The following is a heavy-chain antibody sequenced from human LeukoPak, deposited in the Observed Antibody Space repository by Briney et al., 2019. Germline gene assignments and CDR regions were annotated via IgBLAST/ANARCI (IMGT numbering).Heavy chain of an antibody. V-gene: IGHV5-51*01. CDR1: GYSFTSYW. D-gene: IGHD6-19*01. Sequence: GESLKISCKGSGYSFTSYWIGWVRQMPGKGLEWMGIIYPGDSDTRYSPSFQGQVTISADKSISTAYLQWSSLKASDTAMYYCARHNRVSPAPAEAWAFDIWGQGTMVTVSS. J-gene: IGHJ3*02. CDR3: ARHNRVSPAPAEAWAFDI. CDR2: IYPGDSDT.